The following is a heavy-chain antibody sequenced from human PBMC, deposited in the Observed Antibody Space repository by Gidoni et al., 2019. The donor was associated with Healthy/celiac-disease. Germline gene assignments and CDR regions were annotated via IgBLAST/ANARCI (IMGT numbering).Heavy chain of an antibody. V-gene: IGHV4-34*01. CDR1: GGSFSGYY. Sequence: QVQLQQWGAGLLKPSETLSPTCAVYGGSFSGYYWSWIRQPPGKGLEWIGEINHSGSTNYNPSLKSRVTISVDTSKNHFSLKLSSVTAADTAVYYCARRYRSGYPLRAFDIWGQGTMVTVSS. D-gene: IGHD3-22*01. CDR2: INHSGST. CDR3: ARRYRSGYPLRAFDI. J-gene: IGHJ3*02.